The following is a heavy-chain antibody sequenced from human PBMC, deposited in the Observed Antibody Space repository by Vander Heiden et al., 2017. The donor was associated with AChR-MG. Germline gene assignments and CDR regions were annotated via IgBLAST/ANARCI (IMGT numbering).Heavy chain of an antibody. CDR1: GASVSTDSAA. CDR3: VRGSRGSGWYNYYFDF. Sequence: QVQLEQSGPGLVKPSQTLSLTCVISGASVSTDSAAWNWIRQSPSRGLEWLGRSYYRSRFFYNYADSLKSRITINADASHNQVSLQLDSVTPEDTAVYFCVRGSRGSGWYNYYFDFWGRGTLVTVSS. CDR2: SYYRSRFFY. D-gene: IGHD6-19*01. J-gene: IGHJ4*02. V-gene: IGHV6-1*01.